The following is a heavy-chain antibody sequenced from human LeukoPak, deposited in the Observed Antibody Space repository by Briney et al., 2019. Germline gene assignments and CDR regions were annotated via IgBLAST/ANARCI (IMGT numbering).Heavy chain of an antibody. D-gene: IGHD1-26*01. CDR2: IYYSGST. CDR3: ARDGYIYSGSYPKQNYYYYYMDV. J-gene: IGHJ6*03. V-gene: IGHV4-39*07. CDR1: GGSISSSSYY. Sequence: SETLSLTCTVSGGSISSSSYYWGWIRQPPGKGLEWIGSIYYSGSTYYNPSLKSRVTISVDTSKNQFSLKLSSVTAADTAVYYCARDGYIYSGSYPKQNYYYYYMDVWGKGTTVTVSS.